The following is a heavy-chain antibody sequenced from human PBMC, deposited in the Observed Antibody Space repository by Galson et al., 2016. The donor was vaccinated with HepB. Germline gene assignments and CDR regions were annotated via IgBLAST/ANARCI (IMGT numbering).Heavy chain of an antibody. D-gene: IGHD4/OR15-4a*01. J-gene: IGHJ3*01. V-gene: IGHV3-23*01. CDR3: AKHSSGRVLWCYGFDV. CDR2: LTGSGYNT. CDR1: GFTFSNYA. Sequence: SLRLSCAASGFTFSNYAMAWVRQAPGKGLEWVSILTGSGYNTYYADFVRGRFTISRDNSKNTVYMQMNSLRAEDTAVYYLAKHSSGRVLWCYGFDVWGRGKMVTVAS.